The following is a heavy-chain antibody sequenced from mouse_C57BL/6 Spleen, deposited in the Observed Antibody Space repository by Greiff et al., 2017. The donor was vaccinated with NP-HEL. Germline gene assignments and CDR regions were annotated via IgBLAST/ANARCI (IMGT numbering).Heavy chain of an antibody. V-gene: IGHV1-80*01. CDR1: GYAFRSYW. Sequence: VQLVESGAELVKPGASVKISCKASGYAFRSYWLNWVKQRPGKGLEWIGQIYPGDGDTNYNGKFKGKATLTADKSSSTTYMQLSSLTSDDSSVYFCSREDYYGSSYVGYFDYWGQGTTLTVSS. CDR3: SREDYYGSSYVGYFDY. D-gene: IGHD1-1*01. J-gene: IGHJ2*01. CDR2: IYPGDGDT.